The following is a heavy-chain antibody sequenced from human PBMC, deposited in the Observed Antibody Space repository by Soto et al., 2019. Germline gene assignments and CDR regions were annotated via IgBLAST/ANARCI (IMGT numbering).Heavy chain of an antibody. CDR2: IYYSGST. CDR1: GGSISRNY. CDR3: ARVRYSYGYVWHFDY. Sequence: PSETLSLTCTVSGGSISRNYWSWIRQPPGKGLEWIGYIYYSGSTNYNPSLKSRVTISVDTSKNQFSLKLSSVTAEDTAVYYCARVRYSYGYVWHFDYWGQGTLVTAPQ. D-gene: IGHD5-18*01. J-gene: IGHJ4*02. V-gene: IGHV4-59*12.